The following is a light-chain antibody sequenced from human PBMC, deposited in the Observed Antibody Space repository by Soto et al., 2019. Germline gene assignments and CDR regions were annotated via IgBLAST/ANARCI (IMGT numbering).Light chain of an antibody. CDR2: GAS. CDR3: QQHRSSPRPT. Sequence: EIGLTQAPGTLSLSPGVRATLSCRASESFSTSFLAWYRQKPGQAPRLLHYGASRRATGIPDRFSGSGSGTDLTSTSSRHEPEDFAVYLCQQHRSSPRPTFRGTTEAELK. CDR1: ESFSTSF. J-gene: IGKJ4*01. V-gene: IGKV3-20*01.